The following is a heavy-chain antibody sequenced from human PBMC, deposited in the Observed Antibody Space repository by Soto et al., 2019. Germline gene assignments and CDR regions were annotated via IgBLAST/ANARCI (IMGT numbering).Heavy chain of an antibody. CDR2: IDPSDSYT. CDR1: GYSFTSYW. J-gene: IGHJ4*02. Sequence: GESLKISCKGSGYSFTSYWISWVRQMPGKGLEWMGRIDPSDSYTNNSPSFQGHVTISADKSISTAYLQWSSLKASDTAMYYCARHQRKYSSSSDFDYWGQGTLVTVSS. CDR3: ARHQRKYSSSSDFDY. V-gene: IGHV5-10-1*01. D-gene: IGHD6-6*01.